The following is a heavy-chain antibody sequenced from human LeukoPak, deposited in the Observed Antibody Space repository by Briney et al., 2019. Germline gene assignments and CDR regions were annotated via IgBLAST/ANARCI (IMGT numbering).Heavy chain of an antibody. V-gene: IGHV3-33*06. Sequence: PGGSLRLSCAASGFTFSSYGMHWVRQAPGKGLEWVAVIWYDGSNKYYADSVKGRFTTSRDNSKNTLYLQMNSLRAEDTAVYYCAKELLWFGEPSGSDYWGQGTLVTVSS. CDR3: AKELLWFGEPSGSDY. CDR1: GFTFSSYG. J-gene: IGHJ4*02. CDR2: IWYDGSNK. D-gene: IGHD3-10*01.